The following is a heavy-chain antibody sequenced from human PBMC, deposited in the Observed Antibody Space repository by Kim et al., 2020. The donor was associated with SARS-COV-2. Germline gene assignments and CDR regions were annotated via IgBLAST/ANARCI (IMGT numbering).Heavy chain of an antibody. D-gene: IGHD3-3*01. CDR2: ISYDGSNK. CDR1: GFTFSSYA. Sequence: GGSLRLSCAASGFTFSSYAMHWVRQAPGKGLEWVAVISYDGSNKYYADSVKGRFTISRDNSKNTLYLQMNSLRAEDTAVYYCARAPYPFYDFWSGTMDV. CDR3: ARAPYPFYDFWSGTMDV. V-gene: IGHV3-30*04. J-gene: IGHJ6*03.